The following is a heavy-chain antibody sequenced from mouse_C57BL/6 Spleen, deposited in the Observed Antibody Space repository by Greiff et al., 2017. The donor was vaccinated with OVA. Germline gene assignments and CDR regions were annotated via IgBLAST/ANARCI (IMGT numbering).Heavy chain of an antibody. V-gene: IGHV5-4*01. Sequence: EVKLVESGGGLVKPGGSLKLSCAASGFTFSSYAMSWVRQTPEKRLEWVATISDGGSYTYYPDNVKGRFTISRDNAKNNLYLQMSHLKSEDTAMYYCARDLGAWFAYWGQGTLVTVSA. CDR2: ISDGGSYT. D-gene: IGHD4-1*01. J-gene: IGHJ3*01. CDR1: GFTFSSYA. CDR3: ARDLGAWFAY.